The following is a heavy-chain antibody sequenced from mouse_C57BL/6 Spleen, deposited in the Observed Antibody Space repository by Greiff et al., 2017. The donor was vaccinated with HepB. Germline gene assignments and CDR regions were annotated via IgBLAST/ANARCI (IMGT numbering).Heavy chain of an antibody. CDR1: GYTFTDYY. J-gene: IGHJ4*01. Sequence: VQLQQSGPELVKPGASVKISCKASGYTFTDYYMNWVKQSHGKSLEWIGDINPNNGGTSYNQKFKGKATLTVDKSSSTAYMELRSLTSEDSAVYYCARSNYDYAYAMDYWGQGTSVTVSS. CDR2: INPNNGGT. V-gene: IGHV1-26*01. D-gene: IGHD2-4*01. CDR3: ARSNYDYAYAMDY.